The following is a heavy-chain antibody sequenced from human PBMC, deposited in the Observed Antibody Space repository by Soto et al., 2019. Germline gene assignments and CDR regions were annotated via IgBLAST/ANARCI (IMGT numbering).Heavy chain of an antibody. J-gene: IGHJ4*02. D-gene: IGHD3-22*01. CDR1: GDSISSNSYY. CDR3: ARGLYYYDSSGYYPPALDY. CDR2: IYYRGST. V-gene: IGHV4-39*01. Sequence: SETLYLTCTVSGDSISSNSYYWGWISQPTGKGLEWIGSIYYRGSTYYNPSLKSRVTISVDTSKNQFSLKLSSVTAADTAVYYCARGLYYYDSSGYYPPALDYWGQGTLVTVS.